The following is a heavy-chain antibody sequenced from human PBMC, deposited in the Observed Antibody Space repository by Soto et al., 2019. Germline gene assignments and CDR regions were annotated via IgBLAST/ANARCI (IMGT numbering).Heavy chain of an antibody. CDR2: IWYDGSNK. CDR1: GFTFSSYG. J-gene: IGHJ4*02. V-gene: IGHV3-33*01. D-gene: IGHD6-6*01. Sequence: PGGSLRLSCAASGFTFSSYGMHWVRQAPGKGLEWVAVIWYDGSNKYYADSVKGRFTISRDNSKNTLYLQMNSLRAEDTAVYYCARDGYSSSYLFDYWGQGTLVTVSS. CDR3: ARDGYSSSYLFDY.